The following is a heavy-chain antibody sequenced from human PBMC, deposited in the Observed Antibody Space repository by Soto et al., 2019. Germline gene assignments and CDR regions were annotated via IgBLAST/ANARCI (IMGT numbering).Heavy chain of an antibody. CDR1: GFSLTTSVVG. CDR3: AHRGYMYGHWDRGYFNY. J-gene: IGHJ4*02. D-gene: IGHD1-1*01. CDR2: IYWDDDK. Sequence: QITLKDSGPTRVKPTQTLALTCTFSGFSLTTSVVGVGWIRQTPGKALEWLAVIYWDDDKRYSPSLKSRLPIPKAASKIHVVLTIAYRDPVDTGTYFCAHRGYMYGHWDRGYFNYWGQGTLVTVSS. V-gene: IGHV2-5*02.